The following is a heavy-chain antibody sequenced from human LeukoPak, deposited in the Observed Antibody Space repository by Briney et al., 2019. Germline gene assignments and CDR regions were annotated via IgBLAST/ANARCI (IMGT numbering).Heavy chain of an antibody. D-gene: IGHD2-2*01. CDR1: GGTFSSYV. V-gene: IGHV1-69*04. CDR3: ASPFVVVPATLYGMDV. J-gene: IGHJ6*02. Sequence: ASVKVSCKASGGTFSSYVISWVRQAPGQGLEWMGRIIPILGIADYAQRFQGRVTITADKSTSTAYMELSRLRSDDTAVYYCASPFVVVPATLYGMDVWGQGTTVTVSS. CDR2: IIPILGIA.